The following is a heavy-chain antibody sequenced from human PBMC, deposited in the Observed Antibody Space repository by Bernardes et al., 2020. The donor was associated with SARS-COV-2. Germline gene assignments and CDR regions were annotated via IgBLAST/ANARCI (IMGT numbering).Heavy chain of an antibody. V-gene: IGHV4-61*05. CDR2: IYTSGST. CDR1: GGSISSNSYY. CDR3: ARVSGLGAAPYYYYGMDG. J-gene: IGHJ6*04. D-gene: IGHD2-15*01. Sequence: SETLSLTCTVSGGSISSNSYYWGWIRQPPGKGLECIGRIYTSGSTNYNPSLKSRVTMSVDTSKNQFSLKLISVTAADTAVYYCARVSGLGAAPYYYYGMDGWGKGTTVTVSS.